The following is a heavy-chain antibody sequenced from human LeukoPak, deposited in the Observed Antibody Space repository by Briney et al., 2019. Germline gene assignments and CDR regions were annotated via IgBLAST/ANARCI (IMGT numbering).Heavy chain of an antibody. CDR1: GYTFTSYY. Sequence: GASVKVSCKASGYTFTSYYMHWVRQAPGQGLEWMGIINPSGGSTSYAQKFQGRVTMTRDMSTSSVYMELSSLRSEDTAVYYCAGGSYWGYFDYWGQGTLVTVSS. V-gene: IGHV1-46*01. J-gene: IGHJ4*02. CDR3: AGGSYWGYFDY. CDR2: INPSGGST. D-gene: IGHD1-26*01.